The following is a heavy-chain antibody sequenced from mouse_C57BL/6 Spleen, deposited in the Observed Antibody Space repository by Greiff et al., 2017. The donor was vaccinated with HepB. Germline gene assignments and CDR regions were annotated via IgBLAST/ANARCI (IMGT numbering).Heavy chain of an antibody. Sequence: QQPGAELVKPGASVKLSCKASGYTFTSYWMQWVKQRPGQGLEWIGEIDPSDSYTNYNQKFKGKATLTVDTSSSTAYMQLSSLTSEDSAVYYCAPYYSWFAYWGQGTLVTVSA. D-gene: IGHD2-10*01. CDR1: GYTFTSYW. CDR2: IDPSDSYT. J-gene: IGHJ3*01. CDR3: APYYSWFAY. V-gene: IGHV1-50*01.